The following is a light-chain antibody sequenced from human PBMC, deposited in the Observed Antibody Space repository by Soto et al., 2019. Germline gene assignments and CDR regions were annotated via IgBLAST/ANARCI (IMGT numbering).Light chain of an antibody. V-gene: IGKV3-15*01. CDR2: FTS. Sequence: EIVMTQSPATLSVSPGERATLSCRASQSVGSNLAWYQQKPGQIPRLLIYFTSTMATGIPARFSGSGSGTDFTLTISSLQSEDSAVYYCQQYNNWPRTFGHGTKVEIK. CDR1: QSVGSN. CDR3: QQYNNWPRT. J-gene: IGKJ1*01.